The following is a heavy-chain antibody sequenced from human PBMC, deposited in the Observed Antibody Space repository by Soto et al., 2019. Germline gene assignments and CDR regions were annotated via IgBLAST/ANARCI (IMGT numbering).Heavy chain of an antibody. D-gene: IGHD3-22*01. CDR3: SGLYTYDSPGYRIAY. J-gene: IGHJ4*02. Sequence: SETLSLTCTVSGGSTSSTSSYWGWIRQPPGKELEWIGSIYYRGNTYYNPSLNSRVTISVDTSKNQFSLRLSPVTAADTAVYFCSGLYTYDSPGYRIAYCGQGALGTLSS. V-gene: IGHV4-39*01. CDR1: GGSTSSTSSY. CDR2: IYYRGNT.